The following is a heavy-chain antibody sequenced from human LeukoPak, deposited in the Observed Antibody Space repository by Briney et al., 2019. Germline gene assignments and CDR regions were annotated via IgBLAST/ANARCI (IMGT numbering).Heavy chain of an antibody. CDR3: AKPLTFDDSSKYRACYI. V-gene: IGHV3-7*03. D-gene: IGHD3-22*01. CDR1: GFTFSNYW. J-gene: IGHJ3*02. Sequence: GASLKLSCAASGFTFSNYWMNWVRQAPGKGLEWVANINQNGSEKYYVDSVKGRFTISRDKAENSLYLQMNSLRPEDTAVYYCAKPLTFDDSSKYRACYICGHGTMVTVSS. CDR2: INQNGSEK.